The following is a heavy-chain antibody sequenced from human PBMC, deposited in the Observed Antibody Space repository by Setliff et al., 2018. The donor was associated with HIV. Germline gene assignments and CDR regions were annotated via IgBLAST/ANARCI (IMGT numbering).Heavy chain of an antibody. J-gene: IGHJ4*01. CDR2: INTETGKP. D-gene: IGHD6-13*01. Sequence: ASVKVSCKASGYTLTTYGISWVRQAPGQGPEWMGWINTETGKPMYAQGFRGRLVFSLDTSVNTAYLQINSLKAEDTAMYYCARGGASSLPLDYWGHGTLVTVSS. CDR1: GYTLTTYG. CDR3: ARGGASSLPLDY. V-gene: IGHV7-4-1*02.